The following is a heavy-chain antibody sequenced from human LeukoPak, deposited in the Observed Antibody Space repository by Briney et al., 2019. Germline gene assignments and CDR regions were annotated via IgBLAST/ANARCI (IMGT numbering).Heavy chain of an antibody. V-gene: IGHV1-2*02. Sequence: ASVKVSCKASGYTFTGYYMHWVRQAPGQGLEWTGWINPNSGGTNYAQKFQGRVTMTRDTSISTAYMELSRLRSDDTAVYYCAHMAGGYYYYGMDVWGQGTTVTVSS. CDR2: INPNSGGT. D-gene: IGHD6-19*01. J-gene: IGHJ6*02. CDR1: GYTFTGYY. CDR3: AHMAGGYYYYGMDV.